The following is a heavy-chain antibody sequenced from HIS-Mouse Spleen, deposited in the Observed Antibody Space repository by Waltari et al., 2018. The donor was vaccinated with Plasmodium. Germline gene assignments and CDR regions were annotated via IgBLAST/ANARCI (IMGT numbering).Heavy chain of an antibody. CDR2: IWYDGSNK. J-gene: IGHJ2*01. V-gene: IGHV3-33*06. CDR3: AKGAGAPGYFDL. Sequence: QVHLVESGGGVVQPGRSLRLSCAASGFPLLSLAIHWAPQAPGRGLEWLAVIWYDGSNKYYADSVKGRFTISRDNSKNTLYLQMNSLRAEDTAVYYCAKGAGAPGYFDLWGRGTLVTVSS. CDR1: GFPLLSLA.